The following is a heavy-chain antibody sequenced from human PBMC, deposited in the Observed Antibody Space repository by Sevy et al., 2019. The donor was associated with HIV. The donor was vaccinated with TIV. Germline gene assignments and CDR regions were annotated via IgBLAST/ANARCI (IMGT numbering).Heavy chain of an antibody. CDR1: GFTFSSYV. D-gene: IGHD2-21*02. Sequence: GGSLRLSCAASGFTFSSYVMHWVRQAPGKGLEWVALIWYDGTIKYYADSVKGRFSISRDNSKDTLFLQMNSLTPEDTAVYYCARGGGYCGGDCYSIDYWGQGALGTVSS. J-gene: IGHJ4*02. CDR2: IWYDGTIK. CDR3: ARGGGYCGGDCYSIDY. V-gene: IGHV3-33*08.